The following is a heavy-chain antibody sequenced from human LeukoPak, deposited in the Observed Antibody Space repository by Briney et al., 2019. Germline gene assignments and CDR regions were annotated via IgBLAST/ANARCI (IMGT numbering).Heavy chain of an antibody. V-gene: IGHV3-21*01. CDR2: ISSSSSYI. CDR1: GFTFSSYS. Sequence: GGSLRLSCAASGFTFSSYSMNWVRQAPGKGLEWVSSISSSSSYIYYADSVKGRFTISRDNGKNSLYLQMNSLRAEDTAVYYCARSGFGEPEDYWGQGTLVTVSS. D-gene: IGHD3-10*01. CDR3: ARSGFGEPEDY. J-gene: IGHJ4*02.